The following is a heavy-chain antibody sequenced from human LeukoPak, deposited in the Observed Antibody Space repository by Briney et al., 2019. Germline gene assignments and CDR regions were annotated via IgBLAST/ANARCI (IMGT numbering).Heavy chain of an antibody. CDR2: INHSGST. Sequence: SETLSLTCAVYGGSFSGYYWSWIRQPPGKGLEWIGEINHSGSTNYNPSLKSRVTISVDTSKNQFSLKLSSVTAADTAVYYCARQGITIFGVVIELDYWGQGTLVTVSS. J-gene: IGHJ4*02. V-gene: IGHV4-34*01. CDR3: ARQGITIFGVVIELDY. CDR1: GGSFSGYY. D-gene: IGHD3-3*01.